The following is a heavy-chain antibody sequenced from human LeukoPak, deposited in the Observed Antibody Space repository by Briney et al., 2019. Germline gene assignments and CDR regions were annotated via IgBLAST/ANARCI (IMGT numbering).Heavy chain of an antibody. V-gene: IGHV5-51*01. Sequence: GESLKISCKGSGYSFTRNWIGWVRQMPGKGLEWMAIIYPGDSDTRYSPSFQGPVTISADKSINPAYLQWSSLKASDTAMYYCARRVVNNRNWYFDLWGRGTLITVSS. CDR3: ARRVVNNRNWYFDL. D-gene: IGHD4-23*01. CDR1: GYSFTRNW. CDR2: IYPGDSDT. J-gene: IGHJ2*01.